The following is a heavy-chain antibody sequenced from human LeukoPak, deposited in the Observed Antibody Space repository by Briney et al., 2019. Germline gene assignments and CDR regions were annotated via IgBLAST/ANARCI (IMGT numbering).Heavy chain of an antibody. D-gene: IGHD3-22*01. J-gene: IGHJ4*02. Sequence: GGSLRLSCAASGFTFSNYAMSWVRQAPGKGLEWVSAISASGGSIYHTDSVKGRFTISRDNSKNTLYLQINSLRAEDTAVYYCAKPYDTTGNYWAPFDYWGQGTLVTVSS. CDR1: GFTFSNYA. CDR2: ISASGGSI. CDR3: AKPYDTTGNYWAPFDY. V-gene: IGHV3-23*01.